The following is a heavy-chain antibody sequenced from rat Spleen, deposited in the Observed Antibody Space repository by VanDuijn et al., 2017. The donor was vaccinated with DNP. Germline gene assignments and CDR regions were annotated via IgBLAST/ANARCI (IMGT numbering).Heavy chain of an antibody. Sequence: EVQLQESGPGLVKPSQSLSLTCSVTGFSITSKYWAWIRKFPGDKMEWIGHISYSGSTGYNPSLKSRISISRDTSKNQFFLHLNSVTTEDTATYYCARGNDGYYPNWYFDFWGPGTMVTVSS. J-gene: IGHJ1*01. D-gene: IGHD1-12*03. CDR3: ARGNDGYYPNWYFDF. V-gene: IGHV3-1*01. CDR1: GFSITSKY. CDR2: ISYSGST.